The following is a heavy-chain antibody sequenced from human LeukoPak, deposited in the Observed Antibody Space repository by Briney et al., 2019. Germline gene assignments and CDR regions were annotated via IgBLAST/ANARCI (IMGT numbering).Heavy chain of an antibody. J-gene: IGHJ4*02. CDR2: IYYSGLT. D-gene: IGHD4-23*01. CDR3: ARHGGAAVTLLDY. CDR1: GDSINKY. V-gene: IGHV4-59*08. Sequence: SETLSLTCTVSGDSINKYWSWARQPPGKGLEWIGYIYYSGLTDYNPSLKSRVTISVDTSKNQFSLKLSSVTAADTAVYYCARHGGAAVTLLDYWGQGTLVTVSS.